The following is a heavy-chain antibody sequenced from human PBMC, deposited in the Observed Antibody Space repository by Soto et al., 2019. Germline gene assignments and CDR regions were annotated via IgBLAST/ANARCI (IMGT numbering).Heavy chain of an antibody. J-gene: IGHJ5*02. D-gene: IGHD6-13*01. CDR1: GYTFTGYY. CDR2: INPNSGGT. V-gene: IGHV1-2*02. CDR3: ARDQSSSWYRPNWFDP. Sequence: QVQLVQSGAEVKKPGASVKVSCKASGYTFTGYYMHWVRQAPGQGLEWMGWINPNSGGTTYAPKFQGRVTMARDRPISTAYMELSRLRSDDTAVYYSARDQSSSWYRPNWFDPWGQGTLVTVSS.